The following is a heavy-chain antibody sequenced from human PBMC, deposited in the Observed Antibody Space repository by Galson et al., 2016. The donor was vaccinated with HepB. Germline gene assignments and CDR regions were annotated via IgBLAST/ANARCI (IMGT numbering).Heavy chain of an antibody. Sequence: SVKVSCKADGNTFRNSAISWVRQGPGQGLEWLGGTIPMFGTTDYSQKFQGRVTITADESTSTAYMELSSLRSEDTAVYYCVRPNFAVADEYNNYVTWFDPWGQGTLVTVSS. CDR2: TIPMFGTT. J-gene: IGHJ5*02. CDR1: GNTFRNSA. CDR3: VRPNFAVADEYNNYVTWFDP. V-gene: IGHV1-69*13. D-gene: IGHD4-11*01.